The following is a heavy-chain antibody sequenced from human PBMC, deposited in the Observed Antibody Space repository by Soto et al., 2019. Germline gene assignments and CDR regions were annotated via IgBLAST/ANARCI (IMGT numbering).Heavy chain of an antibody. D-gene: IGHD3-10*01. J-gene: IGHJ4*01. V-gene: IGHV3-15*07. Sequence: EVELVESGGGLVKPGGSLTLSCAASGFSFKNAWMNWVRQAPGKGLEWVGRIKNKNDGGTTDYAAFVKGRFTISRDASENTPDLHMNGLKTEDTGVYFCTGLWFGEIYNYWGQGSLVTVSS. CDR1: GFSFKNAW. CDR3: TGLWFGEIYNY. CDR2: IKNKNDGGTT.